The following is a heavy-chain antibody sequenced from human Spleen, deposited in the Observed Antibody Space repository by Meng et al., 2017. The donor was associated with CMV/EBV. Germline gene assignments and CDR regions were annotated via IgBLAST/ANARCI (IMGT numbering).Heavy chain of an antibody. D-gene: IGHD5-12*01. J-gene: IGHJ4*02. Sequence: QLRFQGSGPGPVTPSEPLSLTCTVSGGSSSSTHYYWGWTRQPPGKGLEWIGSIYYSGSTFYNPSLKSRGTISVDTSKNQFSLKLTSVTAADTAVYYCARDRGVGGYEPFDYWGQGTLVTVSS. CDR2: IYYSGST. V-gene: IGHV4-39*07. CDR3: ARDRGVGGYEPFDY. CDR1: GGSSSSTHYY.